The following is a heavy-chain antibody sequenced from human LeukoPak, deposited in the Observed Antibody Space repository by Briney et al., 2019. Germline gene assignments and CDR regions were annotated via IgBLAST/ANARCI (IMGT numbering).Heavy chain of an antibody. CDR3: ARSVIGGSSWYFYFDY. CDR1: GGSISSSSYY. V-gene: IGHV4-39*07. CDR2: IYYSGST. J-gene: IGHJ4*02. D-gene: IGHD6-13*01. Sequence: PSETLSLTCTVSGGSISSSSYYWGWIRQPPGKGLEWIGSIYYSGSTYYNPSLKSRVTISVDTSKNQFSLKLSSVTAADTAVYYCARSVIGGSSWYFYFDYWGQGTLVTVSS.